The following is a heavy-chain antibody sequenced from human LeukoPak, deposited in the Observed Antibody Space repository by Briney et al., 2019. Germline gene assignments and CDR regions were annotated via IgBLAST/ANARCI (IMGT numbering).Heavy chain of an antibody. V-gene: IGHV1-2*02. CDR1: GYTFTSYD. CDR2: INPNSGGT. Sequence: ASVKVSCKASGYTFTSYDINWVRQATGQGLEWMGWINPNSGGTNYAQKFQGRVTMTRDTSISTAYMELSRLRSDDTAVYYCAREHYGGNDYWGQGTLVTVSS. D-gene: IGHD4-23*01. J-gene: IGHJ4*02. CDR3: AREHYGGNDY.